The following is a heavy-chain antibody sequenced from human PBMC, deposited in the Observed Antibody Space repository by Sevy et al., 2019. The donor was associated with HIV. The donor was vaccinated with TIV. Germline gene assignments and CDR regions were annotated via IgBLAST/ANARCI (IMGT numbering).Heavy chain of an antibody. D-gene: IGHD5-18*01. CDR3: AKDGDSYGSNYYYGMYV. CDR1: GFTFSTYG. V-gene: IGHV3-30*18. CDR2: VSYDGSNQ. Sequence: GGSLRLSCAASGFTFSTYGMHWVRQAPGKGLEWVAVVSYDGSNQYYADSVKGRFTISRDNSKNTLYLQMNSQRAEDTAVYYCAKDGDSYGSNYYYGMYVWGQGTTVTVSS. J-gene: IGHJ6*02.